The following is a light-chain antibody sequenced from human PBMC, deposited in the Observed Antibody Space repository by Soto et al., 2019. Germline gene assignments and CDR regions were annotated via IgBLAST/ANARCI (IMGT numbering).Light chain of an antibody. Sequence: EIVLKQSPGTLSLAPGERATLSCRASPSVGSGYLSWYQQKPGQAPRLLIYVASARATGIPDRFSGSGSGTDFTLTITRLEPEDFAVYYCQQYGSSPFTFGQGTRLEIK. CDR3: QQYGSSPFT. CDR2: VAS. V-gene: IGKV3-20*01. J-gene: IGKJ5*01. CDR1: PSVGSGY.